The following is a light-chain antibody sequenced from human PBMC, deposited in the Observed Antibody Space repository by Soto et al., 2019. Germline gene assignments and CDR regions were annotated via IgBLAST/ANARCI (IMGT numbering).Light chain of an antibody. J-gene: IGKJ5*01. V-gene: IGKV3-20*01. CDR3: QQYGSSPLT. CDR2: GAS. CDR1: QSFNSIY. Sequence: EIVLTQSPGTLSLSPGERATLSCRASQSFNSIYLAWYQQKPGQAPRFLIYGASSRATGIPDRFSGSGSGTDFTLTISRLEPEDFAVYYCQQYGSSPLTFGQGTRLEI.